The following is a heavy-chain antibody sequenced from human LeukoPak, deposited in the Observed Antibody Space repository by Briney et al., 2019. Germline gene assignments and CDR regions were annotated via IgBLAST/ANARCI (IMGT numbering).Heavy chain of an antibody. J-gene: IGHJ6*02. D-gene: IGHD2-2*02. Sequence: SETLSLTCTVSGGSISSSSYYWGWIRQPPGKGLEWIGSIYYSGSTYYNPSLKSRVTISVDTSKNQFSLKLSSVTAADTAVYYCARHRNYCSSTSYYSYYYYGMDVWGQGTTVTVSS. CDR2: IYYSGST. CDR1: GGSISSSSYY. V-gene: IGHV4-39*01. CDR3: ARHRNYCSSTSYYSYYYYGMDV.